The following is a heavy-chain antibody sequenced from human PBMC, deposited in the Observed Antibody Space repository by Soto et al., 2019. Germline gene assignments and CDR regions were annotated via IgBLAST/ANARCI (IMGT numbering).Heavy chain of an antibody. J-gene: IGHJ5*02. CDR1: GFTFSSYA. CDR3: ANSPPEYSSGWNWFDP. V-gene: IGHV3-23*01. Sequence: GGSLRLSCAASGFTFSSYAMSWVRQAPGKGLEWVSAISGSGGSTYYADSVKGRFTISRDNSKNTLYLQMNSLRAEDTAVYYCANSPPEYSSGWNWFDPWGQGTLVTVSS. D-gene: IGHD6-19*01. CDR2: ISGSGGST.